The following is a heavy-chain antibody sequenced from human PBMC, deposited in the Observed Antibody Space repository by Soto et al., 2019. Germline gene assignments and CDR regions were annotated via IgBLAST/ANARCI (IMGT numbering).Heavy chain of an antibody. CDR1: GYTLTELS. CDR3: ATPVVHYGMDV. V-gene: IGHV1-24*01. D-gene: IGHD2-15*01. Sequence: ASVEVSCKVSGYTLTELSIHWVRQAPGKGLEWMGGFDPEDGETIYAQKFQGRVTMTEDTSTDTAYMELSSLRSEDTAVYYCATPVVHYGMDVWGQGSTVTFSS. CDR2: FDPEDGET. J-gene: IGHJ6*02.